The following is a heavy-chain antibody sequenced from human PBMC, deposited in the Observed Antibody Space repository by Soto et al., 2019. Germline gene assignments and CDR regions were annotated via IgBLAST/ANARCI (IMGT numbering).Heavy chain of an antibody. Sequence: GASVKVSCKASGGTFSSYTISWVRQAPGQGLEWMGRIIPILGIANYAQEFQGRVTITADKSTSTAYMELSSLRSEDTAVYYCARDLTYHCSGGSCDPSYYYYYYMDVWGKGTTVTVSS. D-gene: IGHD2-15*01. V-gene: IGHV1-69*04. J-gene: IGHJ6*03. CDR3: ARDLTYHCSGGSCDPSYYYYYYMDV. CDR2: IIPILGIA. CDR1: GGTFSSYT.